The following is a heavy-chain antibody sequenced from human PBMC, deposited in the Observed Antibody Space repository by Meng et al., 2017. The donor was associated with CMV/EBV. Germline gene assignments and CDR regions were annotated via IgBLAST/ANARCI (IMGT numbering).Heavy chain of an antibody. J-gene: IGHJ4*02. CDR2: INPNSGGT. V-gene: IGHV1-2*02. Sequence: ASAQVSCKASGYTFTGYYMHWVRQAPGQGLEWMGWINPNSGGTNYAQKFQGRVTMTRDTSISTAYMELSRLRSDDTAVYYCARDRGSSSVFDYWGQGTLVTVSS. CDR1: GYTFTGYY. D-gene: IGHD6-6*01. CDR3: ARDRGSSSVFDY.